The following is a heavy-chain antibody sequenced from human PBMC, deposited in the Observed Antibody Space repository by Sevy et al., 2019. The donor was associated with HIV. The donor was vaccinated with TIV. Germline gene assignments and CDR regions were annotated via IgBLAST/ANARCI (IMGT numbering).Heavy chain of an antibody. CDR2: ISSSSTYI. V-gene: IGHV3-21*01. CDR1: GFTFSSYK. D-gene: IGHD1-20*01. J-gene: IGHJ4*02. Sequence: GGSLRLSCAASGFTFSSYKMIWVRQAPGKGLEWVSSISSSSTYIFYADSVKGRFTISRDNDENSLFLQMNSLRAEDTAVYYCASLYNGFDYWGQGTLVTVSS. CDR3: ASLYNGFDY.